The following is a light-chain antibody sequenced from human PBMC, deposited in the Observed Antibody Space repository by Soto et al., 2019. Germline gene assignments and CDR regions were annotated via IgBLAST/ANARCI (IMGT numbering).Light chain of an antibody. CDR2: GAS. V-gene: IGKV3-15*01. CDR1: QIVLSN. J-gene: IGKJ4*01. Sequence: EIVMTQSPATLSVSPGERITLSCRASQIVLSNLAWYQQKPGQAPRLLIYGASTRATGISARFSGSGSGTEFNLTISSLQSEDFAVYYCQQYNNLPVTFGGGTRVEIK. CDR3: QQYNNLPVT.